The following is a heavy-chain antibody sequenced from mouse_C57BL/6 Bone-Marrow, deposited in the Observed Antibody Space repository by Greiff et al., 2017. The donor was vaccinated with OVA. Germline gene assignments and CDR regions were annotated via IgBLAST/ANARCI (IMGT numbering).Heavy chain of an antibody. CDR3: AKKGGGWLLPFAMDY. J-gene: IGHJ4*01. Sequence: QVQLQQSGPGLVQPSQSLSITCTVSGFSLTSYGVHWVPQSPGKGLEWLGVIWRGGSTDYNAAFMSRLSITKDNSKSQVFFKMNSLQADDTAIYYCAKKGGGWLLPFAMDYWGQGTSVTVSS. CDR2: IWRGGST. V-gene: IGHV2-5*01. D-gene: IGHD2-3*01. CDR1: GFSLTSYG.